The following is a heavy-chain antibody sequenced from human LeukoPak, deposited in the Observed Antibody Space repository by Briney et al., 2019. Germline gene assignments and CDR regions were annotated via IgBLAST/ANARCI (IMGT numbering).Heavy chain of an antibody. CDR1: GGSISGGSYY. CDR2: IYTSGST. V-gene: IGHV4-61*02. D-gene: IGHD2-21*01. CDR3: ARGDYYYYYMDV. J-gene: IGHJ6*03. Sequence: SETLSLTCNVSGGSISGGSYYWSWIRQPAGKGLEWIGRIYTSGSTNYNPSLESRVTMSVDTSKNHFSLKLTSVTAADTAVYFCARGDYYYYYMDVWGKGTTVTVSS.